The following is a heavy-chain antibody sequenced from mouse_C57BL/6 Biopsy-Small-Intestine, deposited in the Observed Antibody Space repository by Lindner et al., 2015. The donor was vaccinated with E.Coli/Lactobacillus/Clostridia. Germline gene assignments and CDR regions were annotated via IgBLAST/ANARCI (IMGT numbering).Heavy chain of an antibody. J-gene: IGHJ1*01. D-gene: IGHD1-1*01. V-gene: IGHV1-81*01. Sequence: SVKVSCKASGGTFSSYAISWVRQAPGQGLEWMGGIIPIFGTANYAQKFQGRVTITADESTSTAYMELSSLRSEDTAVYYCARAYRWYSSGWYYYYGMDVWGQGTTVTVSS. CDR1: GGTFSSYA. CDR3: ARAYRWYSSGWYYYYGMDV. CDR2: IIPIFGTA.